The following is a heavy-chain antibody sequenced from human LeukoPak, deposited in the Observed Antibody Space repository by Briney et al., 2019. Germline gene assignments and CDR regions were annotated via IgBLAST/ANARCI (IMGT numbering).Heavy chain of an antibody. J-gene: IGHJ4*02. Sequence: PGGSLRLSCAASGFPLRNYAMSWVRQAPGKGLEWVSAISGSGGDTYYADSVKGRFTISRDNSKNTLYLQMNSLRAEDTAVYYCAKDAQRGFDYSNSLDYWGQGTRVTVSS. CDR2: ISGSGGDT. D-gene: IGHD4-11*01. CDR3: AKDAQRGFDYSNSLDY. V-gene: IGHV3-23*01. CDR1: GFPLRNYA.